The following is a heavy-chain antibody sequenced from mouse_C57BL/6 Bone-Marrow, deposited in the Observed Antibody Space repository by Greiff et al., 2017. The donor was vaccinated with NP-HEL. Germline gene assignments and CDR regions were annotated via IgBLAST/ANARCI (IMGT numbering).Heavy chain of an antibody. Sequence: QVQLQQPGAELVMPGASVKLSCKASGYTFTSYWIQWVKQRPGQGLEWIGEIEPSDGDTNYNEKFKGKSTLTVDTSSNTAYMQLSSLTSEDSAVYYCARRGILWYAMDDWGKGTSVTVSS. J-gene: IGHJ4*01. CDR1: GYTFTSYW. CDR2: IEPSDGDT. V-gene: IGHV1-69*01. D-gene: IGHD1-1*02. CDR3: ARRGILWYAMDD.